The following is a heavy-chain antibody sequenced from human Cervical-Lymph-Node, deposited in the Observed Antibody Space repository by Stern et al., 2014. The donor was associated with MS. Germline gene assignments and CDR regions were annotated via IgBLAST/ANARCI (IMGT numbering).Heavy chain of an antibody. CDR3: ARGVVSNRAAATQHNLFDP. J-gene: IGHJ5*02. CDR2: IIPILGLP. CDR1: GGTFISSYA. D-gene: IGHD2-15*01. V-gene: IGHV1-69*04. Sequence: QVQLMQSGAEVKKPGSSVNVSCKASGGTFISSYAITWMRQAPGQGLEWMGRIIPILGLPNYAQKFQGRVTFTADTSTSTTYMELSSLTSEDTAVYYCARGVVSNRAAATQHNLFDPWGQGTLVTVSS.